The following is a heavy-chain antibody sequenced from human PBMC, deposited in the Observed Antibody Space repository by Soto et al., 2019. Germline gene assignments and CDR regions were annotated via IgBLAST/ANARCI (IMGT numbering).Heavy chain of an antibody. CDR2: ISSNSDKT. Sequence: LVESGGGLVSPGGSLRLSCVASGFRFSDHSMNWVRQAPGRGLQWISYISSNSDKTYYADSVKGRFTVSRDNAKNALFLQFNSLSDDYTATYYCARLPKGSLVTAWGQGARVTVSS. D-gene: IGHD2-21*02. CDR3: ARLPKGSLVTA. CDR1: GFRFSDHS. V-gene: IGHV3-48*02. J-gene: IGHJ4*02.